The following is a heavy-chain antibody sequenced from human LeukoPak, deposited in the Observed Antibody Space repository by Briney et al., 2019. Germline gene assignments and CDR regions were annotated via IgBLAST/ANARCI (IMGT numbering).Heavy chain of an antibody. CDR1: GGSISDSSYY. J-gene: IGHJ4*02. D-gene: IGHD3-9*01. Sequence: PSETLSLTCTVSGGSISDSSYYWGWIRHPPGKGLEWIACIHYSGSTYYNPSLKSRVTISVDTSKNQFSMKLTSVTAADTAVYYCARGLKTLNDILTGHYKGVAYFDYWGQGTLVTVSS. V-gene: IGHV4-39*01. CDR2: IHYSGST. CDR3: ARGLKTLNDILTGHYKGVAYFDY.